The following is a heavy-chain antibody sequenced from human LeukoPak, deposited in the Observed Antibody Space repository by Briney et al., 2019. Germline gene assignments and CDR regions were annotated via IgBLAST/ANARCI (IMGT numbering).Heavy chain of an antibody. Sequence: SETLSLTCAVYGGSFSGYYWSWIRQPPGKGLEWIGEINHSGSTNYNPSLKSRVTISVDTSKNQFSLKLSSVTAADTAVYYCAGERTGRSSSCFDYWGQGTLVTVSS. J-gene: IGHJ4*02. CDR1: GGSFSGYY. D-gene: IGHD2-2*01. CDR3: AGERTGRSSSCFDY. CDR2: INHSGST. V-gene: IGHV4-34*01.